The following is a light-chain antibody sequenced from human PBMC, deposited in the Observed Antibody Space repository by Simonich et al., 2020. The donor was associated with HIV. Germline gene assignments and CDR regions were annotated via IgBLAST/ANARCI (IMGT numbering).Light chain of an antibody. Sequence: DIVMTQSPNSLAVSLGERATINCKSSQSVLYSSNNKKYLAWYQQKPGQPPKLLIYWASTREAGVPDRFSGSGSGTDFTLTIRSLQAEDVAVYCCQQYYSTRTFGQGTKVEIK. CDR2: WAS. CDR1: QSVLYSSNNKKY. V-gene: IGKV4-1*01. CDR3: QQYYSTRT. J-gene: IGKJ1*01.